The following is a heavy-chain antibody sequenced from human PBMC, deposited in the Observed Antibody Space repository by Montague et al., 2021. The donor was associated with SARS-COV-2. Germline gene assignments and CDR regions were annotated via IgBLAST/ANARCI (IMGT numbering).Heavy chain of an antibody. CDR3: VRDTGSAQAGFDA. V-gene: IGHV6-1*01. D-gene: IGHD4-17*01. Sequence: CAISGNSVWSNTAAWNWIRQSPSGGLEWLGRTNYRSKWTSDFATSVEGRISIDPDTSKNQFFLHLRSVTPEDTGVYYCVRDTGSAQAGFDAWGQGTLVTVSS. J-gene: IGHJ4*02. CDR2: TNYRSKWTS. CDR1: GNSVWSNTAA.